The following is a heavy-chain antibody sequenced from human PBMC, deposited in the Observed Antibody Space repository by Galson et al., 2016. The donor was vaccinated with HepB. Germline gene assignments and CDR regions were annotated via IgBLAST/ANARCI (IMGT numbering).Heavy chain of an antibody. V-gene: IGHV1-18*01. D-gene: IGHD7-27*01. J-gene: IGHJ6*02. Sequence: SVKVSCKASDYTFTSYGISWVRQAPGQGLEWMGWISGYNGNRNYAQKIQGRVTMTTDTSTSTAYMELRSLISDDTAVYYCARDSPFWGSPWEYSGMDVWGQGTTVTVSS. CDR3: ARDSPFWGSPWEYSGMDV. CDR2: ISGYNGNR. CDR1: DYTFTSYG.